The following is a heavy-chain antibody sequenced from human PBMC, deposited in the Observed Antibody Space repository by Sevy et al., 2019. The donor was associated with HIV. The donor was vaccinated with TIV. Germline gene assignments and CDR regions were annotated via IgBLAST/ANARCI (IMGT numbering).Heavy chain of an antibody. Sequence: ASVKVSCKASGYTFTGYYMHWVRQAPGQGLEWMGWINPNSGGTNYAQKFQGRVTMTRDTSISTAYMELSRLRSDDTAVYYCARSPARDCSSTSCYMYNWFDPWGQGTLVTVSS. CDR2: INPNSGGT. CDR1: GYTFTGYY. J-gene: IGHJ5*02. V-gene: IGHV1-2*02. CDR3: ARSPARDCSSTSCYMYNWFDP. D-gene: IGHD2-2*02.